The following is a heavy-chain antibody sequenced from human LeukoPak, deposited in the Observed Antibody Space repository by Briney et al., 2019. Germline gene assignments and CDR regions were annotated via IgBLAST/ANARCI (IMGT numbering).Heavy chain of an antibody. V-gene: IGHV1-2*02. CDR1: GYTFTVYY. Sequence: GASVTVSFKASGYTFTVYYMHWVRQAPGQGREWMGCINPNSGGTNYAQKFQGRVTMTRDTSISTAYMELSRLRSDDTAVYYCASLGVGGEGFDYWGQGTLVTVSS. CDR3: ASLGVGGEGFDY. J-gene: IGHJ4*02. D-gene: IGHD3-10*01. CDR2: INPNSGGT.